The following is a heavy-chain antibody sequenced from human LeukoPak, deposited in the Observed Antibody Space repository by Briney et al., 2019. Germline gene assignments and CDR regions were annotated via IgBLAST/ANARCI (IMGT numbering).Heavy chain of an antibody. D-gene: IGHD6-6*01. Sequence: SETLSLTCAVYGGSFSGYYWSWIRQPPGKGLGWIGEINHSGSTNYNPSLRSRVTISVDTSKNQFSLRLSSVTAADTALYFCARRAALHSLDYWDQGTLVTVSS. V-gene: IGHV4-34*01. CDR1: GGSFSGYY. J-gene: IGHJ4*02. CDR2: INHSGST. CDR3: ARRAALHSLDY.